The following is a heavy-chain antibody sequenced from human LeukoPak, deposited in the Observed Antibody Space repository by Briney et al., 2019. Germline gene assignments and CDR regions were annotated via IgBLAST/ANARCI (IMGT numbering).Heavy chain of an antibody. CDR3: ARDDYGMDV. V-gene: IGHV3-30-3*01. J-gene: IGHJ6*02. CDR1: RLTFRTYA. Sequence: GGSLRLSCAASRLTFRTYAMHWVRQAPGKGLEWVAVISYDGSNENYADSVKGRFTISRDNSKTTLYLQMNSLRDEDTAVYHCARDDYGMDVWGQGTTVTVCS. CDR2: ISYDGSNE.